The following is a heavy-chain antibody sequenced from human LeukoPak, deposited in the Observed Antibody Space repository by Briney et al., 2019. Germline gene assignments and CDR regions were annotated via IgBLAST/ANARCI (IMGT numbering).Heavy chain of an antibody. Sequence: GASVKVSCKASGFTFTDYYLHWVRQAPGQGLEWVGWINPNSGGTNYAQRFQGRVTMTRDTSISAAYMEFSGVTSDDTAVYYCARGPPLGESDYWGQGTLVVVSS. CDR3: ARGPPLGESDY. V-gene: IGHV1-2*02. CDR2: INPNSGGT. J-gene: IGHJ4*02. CDR1: GFTFTDYY. D-gene: IGHD3-10*01.